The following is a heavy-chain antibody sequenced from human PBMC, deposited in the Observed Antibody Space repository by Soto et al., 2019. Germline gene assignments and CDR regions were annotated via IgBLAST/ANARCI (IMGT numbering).Heavy chain of an antibody. CDR3: ARGVAVAGSYYFDY. CDR1: GYTFTSYG. V-gene: IGHV1-18*01. CDR2: ISAYNGNT. Sequence: ASVKVSCKASGYTFTSYGITWVRQAPGQGLEWMGWISAYNGNTNYAQKLQGRVIMTTNTSTSAAYMELRSLRSDDTAVYYCARGVAVAGSYYFDYWGQGTLVTVSS. D-gene: IGHD6-19*01. J-gene: IGHJ4*02.